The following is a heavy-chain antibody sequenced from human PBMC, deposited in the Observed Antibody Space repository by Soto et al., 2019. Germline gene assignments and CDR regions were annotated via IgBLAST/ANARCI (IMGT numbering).Heavy chain of an antibody. V-gene: IGHV3-23*01. D-gene: IGHD6-19*01. CDR3: AKGVAVAGTFDYYYYYGMDV. CDR2: ISGSGGST. J-gene: IGHJ6*02. CDR1: GFTFSSYA. Sequence: PGVSLRLSCAASGFTFSSYAMSWVRQAPGKGLEWVSAISGSGGSTYYADSVKGRFTISRDNSKNTLYLQMNSLRAEDTAAYYCAKGVAVAGTFDYYYYYGMDVWGQGTTVTVSS.